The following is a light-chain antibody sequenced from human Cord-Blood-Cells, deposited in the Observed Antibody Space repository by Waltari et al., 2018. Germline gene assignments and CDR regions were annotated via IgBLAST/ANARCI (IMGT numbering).Light chain of an antibody. V-gene: IGKV1-39*01. CDR3: QQSYSTWT. CDR1: QSISSY. Sequence: HRVTITCRASQSISSYLNWYQQKPGKAPKLLSYAASSLQSGVPSRFSGSGSGTDFTLTIGSLQPEDFATYYCQQSYSTWTFGQGTKVEIK. J-gene: IGKJ1*01. CDR2: AAS.